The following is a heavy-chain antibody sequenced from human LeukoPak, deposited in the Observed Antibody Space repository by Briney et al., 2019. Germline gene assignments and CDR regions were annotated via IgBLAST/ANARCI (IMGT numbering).Heavy chain of an antibody. V-gene: IGHV4-39*01. Sequence: SETLSLTCTVSGGSISSSSYYWGWIRQPPGKGLEWIGSIYYSGSTYYNPSLKSRVTISVDTSKNQFSLKLSSVTAADTAVYYCASTTVLLRYFDWLLSLGAFGIWGQGTMVTVSS. CDR2: IYYSGST. D-gene: IGHD3-9*01. CDR1: GGSISSSSYY. CDR3: ASTTVLLRYFDWLLSLGAFGI. J-gene: IGHJ3*02.